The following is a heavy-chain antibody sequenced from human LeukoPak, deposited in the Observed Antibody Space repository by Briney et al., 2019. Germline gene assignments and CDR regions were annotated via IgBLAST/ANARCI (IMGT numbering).Heavy chain of an antibody. D-gene: IGHD5/OR15-5a*01. Sequence: ASVKVSCKASGYTFTSYGISWVRQAPGQGPEWRGWISAYSTYNGNTNYAQRFQGRVTLTRDTSISEAYMELNSLTFDDTAVYFCTRGGDFYDLMSYAMDVWGQGTTVTVSS. V-gene: IGHV1-18*01. J-gene: IGHJ6*02. CDR1: GYTFTSYG. CDR3: TRGGDFYDLMSYAMDV. CDR2: ISAYSTYNGNT.